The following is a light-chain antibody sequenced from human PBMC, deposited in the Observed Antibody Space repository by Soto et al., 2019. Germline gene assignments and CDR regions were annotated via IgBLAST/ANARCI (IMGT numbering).Light chain of an antibody. CDR2: GAS. CDR3: QLYGSSPPIT. V-gene: IGKV3-20*01. J-gene: IGKJ5*01. CDR1: QSVSSSY. Sequence: EIVLTQSPGPLSLSPGERATLSCRASQSVSSSYLAWYQQKPGQAPRLLIYGASSRATGIPDRFSGSGSGTDFTLTISRLEPEDFAVYYCQLYGSSPPITFGQGTRLEIK.